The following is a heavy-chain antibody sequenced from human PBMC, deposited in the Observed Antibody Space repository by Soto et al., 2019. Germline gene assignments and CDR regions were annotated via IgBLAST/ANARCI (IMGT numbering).Heavy chain of an antibody. J-gene: IGHJ4*02. Sequence: SETLSLTCTVSGGSISSPNFYWSWIRQHPGKGLEWIGHIYYNGTTYYNPTLKSRVSISVDTSKNQFSLKLSSVTAADTAVYYCAREGGGYCSGGSCQVDYWGQGTLVTVS. V-gene: IGHV4-31*03. D-gene: IGHD2-15*01. CDR1: GGSISSPNFY. CDR3: AREGGGYCSGGSCQVDY. CDR2: IYYNGTT.